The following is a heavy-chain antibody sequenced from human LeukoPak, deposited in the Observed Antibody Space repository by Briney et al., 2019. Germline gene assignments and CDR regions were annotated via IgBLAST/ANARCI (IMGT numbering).Heavy chain of an antibody. J-gene: IGHJ4*02. D-gene: IGHD2-8*02. Sequence: GGSLRLSCRASGFTFNSCSMNWVRQAPGKGLEWISYITGTSYPKMYGDSVRGRFTISRDNAQNSLYLQMNFLRAEDTAHYYCTRDGADTGFDFDYWGQGVLVTVSS. CDR2: ITGTSYPK. V-gene: IGHV3-21*05. CDR1: GFTFNSCS. CDR3: TRDGADTGFDFDY.